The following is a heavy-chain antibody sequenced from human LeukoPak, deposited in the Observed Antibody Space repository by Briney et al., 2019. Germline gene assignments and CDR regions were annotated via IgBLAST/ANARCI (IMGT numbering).Heavy chain of an antibody. CDR1: GATFSTFW. CDR2: TNPDGSRV. CDR3: AKDMYSSGWFPGI. V-gene: IGHV3-74*01. J-gene: IGHJ3*02. Sequence: PGGSLRLSCAVSGATFSTFWMHWVRHVPGKGPAWVSRTNPDGSRVDYADSVKGRFTISRDNAKNSLYLQMNSLRAEDTALYYCAKDMYSSGWFPGIWGQGTMVTVSS. D-gene: IGHD6-19*01.